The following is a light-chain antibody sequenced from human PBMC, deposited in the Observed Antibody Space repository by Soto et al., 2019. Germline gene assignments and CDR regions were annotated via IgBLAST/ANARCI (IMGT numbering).Light chain of an antibody. J-gene: IGLJ1*01. CDR1: RSNIGSNT. CDR2: SNN. CDR3: AAWDDSLNSSYV. Sequence: QSVLTQPPSTSGTPGQRVTISCSGSRSNIGSNTVTWYQQLPGTAPKLLIYSNNQRPSGVPDRFSGSKSGTSASLAISGLQSEDEADYYCAAWDDSLNSSYVFGNGTKVTV. V-gene: IGLV1-44*01.